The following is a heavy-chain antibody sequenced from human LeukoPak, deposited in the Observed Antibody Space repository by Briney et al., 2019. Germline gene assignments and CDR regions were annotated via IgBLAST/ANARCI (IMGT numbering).Heavy chain of an antibody. V-gene: IGHV1-2*02. CDR1: GYSFTDYY. J-gene: IGHJ6*03. Sequence: ASVKVSCKASGYSFTDYYMPWVRPAPGQGLGWMGWINPNSDDANYAQKFQGRVTMTRDTSISTTYMELSRLRSDDTAVYYCARCPLGIRYYYYMDVWGKGTTVTVSS. CDR2: INPNSDDA. D-gene: IGHD7-27*01. CDR3: ARCPLGIRYYYYMDV.